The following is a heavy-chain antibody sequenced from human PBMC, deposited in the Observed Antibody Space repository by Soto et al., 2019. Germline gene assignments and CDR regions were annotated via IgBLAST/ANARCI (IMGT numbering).Heavy chain of an antibody. CDR3: ARDSYRGDVVLTPAPYGNDY. D-gene: IGHD2-2*01. J-gene: IGHJ4*02. V-gene: IGHV3-30*03. Sequence: GGSLRLSCAASEFTFKSYGMHWVRQAPGKGLAWVAVISFDGNRKHYADSVRGRFTISRDNSKNTLYLQMNSLRTEDTAIYYCARDSYRGDVVLTPAPYGNDYWGRGTLVTVSS. CDR2: ISFDGNRK. CDR1: EFTFKSYG.